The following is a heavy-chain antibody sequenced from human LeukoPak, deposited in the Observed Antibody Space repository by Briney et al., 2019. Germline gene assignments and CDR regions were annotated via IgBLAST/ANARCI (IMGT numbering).Heavy chain of an antibody. V-gene: IGHV3-33*01. D-gene: IGHD3-22*01. CDR2: LWYDGSNK. Sequence: PGRSLRLSCAASGFTFSSYGMHWVRQAPGKGLEWVAVLWYDGSNKYYADSVKGRFTISRDNSKNTLYLQMNSLRAEDTAVYYCARGSYYYDSSGYYYYFDYWGQGTLVTVSS. CDR3: ARGSYYYDSSGYYYYFDY. CDR1: GFTFSSYG. J-gene: IGHJ4*02.